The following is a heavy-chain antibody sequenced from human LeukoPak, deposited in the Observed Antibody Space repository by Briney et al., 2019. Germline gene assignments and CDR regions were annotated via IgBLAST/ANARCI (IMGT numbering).Heavy chain of an antibody. CDR2: ISSSGSTI. CDR1: GFTFSSYE. V-gene: IGHV3-48*03. J-gene: IGHJ5*02. CDR3: ARVWLRSIGVHP. D-gene: IGHD3-10*01. Sequence: GGSLRLSCAASGFTFSSYEMNWVRQAPGKGLEWVSYISSSGSTIYYADSVKGRFTISRDNAKNSLYLQMNSLRAEDTAVYYCARVWLRSIGVHPWGQRTLVTVSS.